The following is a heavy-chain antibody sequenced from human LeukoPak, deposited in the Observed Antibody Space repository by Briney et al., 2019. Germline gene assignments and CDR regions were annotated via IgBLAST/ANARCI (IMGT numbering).Heavy chain of an antibody. CDR3: TRGRQGGSSGSTYYFDF. CDR2: VYESGTT. CDR1: GGFISSGGYS. J-gene: IGHJ4*02. D-gene: IGHD6-25*01. Sequence: SETLSLTCAVSGGFISSGGYSWNWIRQPPGKDLEWIGYVYESGTTYYNPSLNSRVTMSLDRSKNQFSLRLTSVTAADTAVYYCTRGRQGGSSGSTYYFDFWGQGTLVTVSS. V-gene: IGHV4-30-2*01.